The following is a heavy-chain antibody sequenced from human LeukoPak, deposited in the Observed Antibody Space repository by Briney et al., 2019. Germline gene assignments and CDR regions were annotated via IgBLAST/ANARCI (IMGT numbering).Heavy chain of an antibody. J-gene: IGHJ4*02. Sequence: GGSLRLFCAASGFPFSTYWMSWVRQAPGKGLEWVANIHQDGNEKYYVDSVKRRFTISRDNAKNSLYLQMNSLRAEDTAVYYCARGDKFSGDYWGQGTLVTVSS. CDR1: GFPFSTYW. CDR3: ARGDKFSGDY. D-gene: IGHD2-15*01. CDR2: IHQDGNEK. V-gene: IGHV3-7*04.